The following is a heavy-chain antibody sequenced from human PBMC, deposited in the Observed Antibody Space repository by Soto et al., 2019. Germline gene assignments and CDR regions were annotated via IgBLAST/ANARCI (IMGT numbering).Heavy chain of an antibody. CDR2: ISPTSTTM. Sequence: EVQLVASGGALVQPGGSLRLSCTASGFTFSSYSLNWLRQAPGKGLEWVSFISPTSTTMYTVSVKGRFTISRDDARNSSYLEMNGLRADDAPDYYCARGSTMGLGGQGTLVAVSS. CDR1: GFTFSSYS. J-gene: IGHJ1*01. CDR3: ARGSTMGL. D-gene: IGHD2-15*01. V-gene: IGHV3-48*01.